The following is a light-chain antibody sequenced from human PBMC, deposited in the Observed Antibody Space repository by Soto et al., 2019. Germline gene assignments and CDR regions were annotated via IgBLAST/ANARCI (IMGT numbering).Light chain of an antibody. Sequence: QSVLTQPPSVSGAPGQRVTISCTGSSSNIGAGYDVHWYQQLPGTAPKLLIYGNSNRPSGVPDRFSGSKSGTSASLAITGXXXXXXXDYYCQSYDSSLSGVVFGGGTQLTVL. CDR2: GNS. V-gene: IGLV1-40*01. J-gene: IGLJ2*01. CDR1: SSNIGAGYD. CDR3: QSYDSSLSGVV.